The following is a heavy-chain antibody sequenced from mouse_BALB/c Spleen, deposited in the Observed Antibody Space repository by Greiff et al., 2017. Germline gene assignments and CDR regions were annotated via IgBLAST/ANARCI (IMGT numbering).Heavy chain of an antibody. CDR3: ARSMITTRFAY. Sequence: QVQLQQSGAELVKPGASVKLSCKASGYTFTSYYMYWVKQRPGQGLEWIGEINPSNGGTNFNEKFKSKATLTVDKSSSTAYMQLSSLTSEDSAVYYCARSMITTRFAYWGQGTLVTVSA. J-gene: IGHJ3*01. D-gene: IGHD2-4*01. V-gene: IGHV1S81*02. CDR2: INPSNGGT. CDR1: GYTFTSYY.